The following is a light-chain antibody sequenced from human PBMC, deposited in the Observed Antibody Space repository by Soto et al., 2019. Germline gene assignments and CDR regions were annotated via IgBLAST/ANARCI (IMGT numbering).Light chain of an antibody. V-gene: IGKV3-20*01. CDR2: GAS. CDR3: HQYDNAPQT. CDR1: QSVSSN. J-gene: IGKJ2*01. Sequence: EIVLIQSPATLSLSPGERATLSCRASQSVSSNLAWYQQNPGQAPRLLIYGASKRATGIPDRFSGSGSGTDFSLTISRLEPEDFAVYYCHQYDNAPQTYGQGTKVDIK.